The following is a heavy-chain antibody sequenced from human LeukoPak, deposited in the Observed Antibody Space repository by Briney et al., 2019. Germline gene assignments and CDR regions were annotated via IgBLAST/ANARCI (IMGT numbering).Heavy chain of an antibody. V-gene: IGHV1-18*01. J-gene: IGHJ1*01. CDR1: GYTFTSYG. CDR3: ARDHPKYCSSTSCPEYFQH. Sequence: ASVKVSCKASGYTFTSYGISWVRQAPGQGLEWMGRISAYNGNTNYAQKLQGRVTMTTDTSTSTAYMELRSLRSDDTAVYYCARDHPKYCSSTSCPEYFQHWGQGTLVTVSS. CDR2: ISAYNGNT. D-gene: IGHD2-2*01.